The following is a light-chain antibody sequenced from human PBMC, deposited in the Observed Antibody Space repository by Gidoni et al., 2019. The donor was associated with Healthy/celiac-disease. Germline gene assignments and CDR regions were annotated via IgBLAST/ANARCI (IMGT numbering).Light chain of an antibody. Sequence: DIQMTQCPSSLSASVGDRVTITCRASHSISSYLTWYQQKPGKAPKLLIYAASSLHSGVPSRFSGSGSGTDFTLTISSLQPEDFATYYCQQSYSTPRTFGQGTKVEIK. J-gene: IGKJ1*01. CDR3: QQSYSTPRT. V-gene: IGKV1-39*01. CDR2: AAS. CDR1: HSISSY.